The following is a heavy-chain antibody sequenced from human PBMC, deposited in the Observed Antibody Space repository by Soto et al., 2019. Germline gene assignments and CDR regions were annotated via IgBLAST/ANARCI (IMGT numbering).Heavy chain of an antibody. J-gene: IGHJ4*02. CDR2: IIANSGKE. D-gene: IGHD3-10*01. CDR3: ARSGFRADLDY. CDR1: GYTFSSYA. Sequence: ASVKVSCKASGYTFSSYAINWLRQAPGQGLEWMGWIIANSGKENYAQKFHDRVTITADASTTTAYMELSSLRPDDTAVYYCARSGFRADLDYWGQGSRVTVSS. V-gene: IGHV1-69*13.